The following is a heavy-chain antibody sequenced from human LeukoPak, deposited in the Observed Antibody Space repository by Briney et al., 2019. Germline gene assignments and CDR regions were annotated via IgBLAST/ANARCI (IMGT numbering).Heavy chain of an antibody. CDR1: GVSISSYY. D-gene: IGHD1-14*01. CDR2: VYSTGST. CDR3: ARVGSGHQFDY. V-gene: IGHV4-4*07. J-gene: IGHJ4*02. Sequence: SETLSLTCTVSGVSISSYYWSWIRQPAGKGLEWIGRVYSTGSTNNNPSLKSRVTMSVDTSKNQFSLKLSSVTAADTAVYYCARVGSGHQFDYWGQGTLVTVSS.